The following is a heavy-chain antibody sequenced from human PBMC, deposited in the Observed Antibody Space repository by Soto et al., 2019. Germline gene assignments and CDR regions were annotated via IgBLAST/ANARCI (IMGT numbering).Heavy chain of an antibody. Sequence: GGSLRLSCAASGFTFDDYTMHWVRQAPGKGLEWVSLISWDGGSTYYADSVKGRFTISSDNSKNSLYLQMNSLRTEDTALYYCAKDRGIAAAGGLGWDYYYGMDVWGQGTTVTVSS. CDR1: GFTFDDYT. V-gene: IGHV3-43*01. D-gene: IGHD6-13*01. J-gene: IGHJ6*02. CDR2: ISWDGGST. CDR3: AKDRGIAAAGGLGWDYYYGMDV.